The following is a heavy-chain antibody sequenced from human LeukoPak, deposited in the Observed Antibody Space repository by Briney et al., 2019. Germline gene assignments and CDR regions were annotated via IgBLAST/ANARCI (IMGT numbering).Heavy chain of an antibody. CDR2: INHSGST. J-gene: IGHJ4*02. V-gene: IGHV4-34*01. CDR3: ARGPPDFDWLPFDY. D-gene: IGHD3-9*01. Sequence: PSETLSLTCAVYGGPFSGYYWSWIRQPPGKGLEWIGEINHSGSTNYNPSLKSRVTLSVDSSQNQFSLKLTSVTAADTAVYYCARGPPDFDWLPFDYWGRGTPVTVSS. CDR1: GGPFSGYY.